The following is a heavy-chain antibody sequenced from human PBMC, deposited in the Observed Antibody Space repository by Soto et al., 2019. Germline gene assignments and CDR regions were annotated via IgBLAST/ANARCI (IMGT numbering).Heavy chain of an antibody. CDR1: GYSCTDFW. D-gene: IGHD6-13*01. CDR2: IDPSDSYT. V-gene: IGHV5-10-1*01. Sequence: GLLLKISCRGSGYSCTDFWSRRVRQMPRKGLEWMGRIDPSDSYTNYSPSFQGHVTISADKSISTAYLQWSSLKASDTAMYYCATYGAAAGNYYFPGMDFWGQGTTVTVSS. J-gene: IGHJ6*02. CDR3: ATYGAAAGNYYFPGMDF.